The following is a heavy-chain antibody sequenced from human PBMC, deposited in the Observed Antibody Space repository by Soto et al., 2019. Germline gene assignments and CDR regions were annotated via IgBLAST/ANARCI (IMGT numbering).Heavy chain of an antibody. CDR3: ARTPMYYYDSSGYYYFDY. V-gene: IGHV4-59*01. Sequence: SETLSLTCSVSGGSISSYYWSWIRQPPGKGLEWIGYIYYSGSTNYNPSLKSRVTISVDTSKNQFSLKLSSVTAADTAVYYCARTPMYYYDSSGYYYFDYWGQGTLVTVS. CDR2: IYYSGST. CDR1: GGSISSYY. J-gene: IGHJ4*02. D-gene: IGHD3-22*01.